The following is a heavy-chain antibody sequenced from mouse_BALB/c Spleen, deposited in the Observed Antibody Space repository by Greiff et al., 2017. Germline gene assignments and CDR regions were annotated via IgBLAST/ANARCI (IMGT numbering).Heavy chain of an antibody. J-gene: IGHJ2*01. CDR2: ISDGGSYT. Sequence: EVKLMESGGGLVKPGGSLKLSCAASGFTFSDYYMYWVRQTPEKRLEWVATISDGGSYTYYPDSVKGRFTISRDNAKNNLYLQMSSLKSEDTAMYYCARGSLLRGNHFDYWGQGTTLTVSS. CDR1: GFTFSDYY. V-gene: IGHV5-4*02. D-gene: IGHD2-1*01. CDR3: ARGSLLRGNHFDY.